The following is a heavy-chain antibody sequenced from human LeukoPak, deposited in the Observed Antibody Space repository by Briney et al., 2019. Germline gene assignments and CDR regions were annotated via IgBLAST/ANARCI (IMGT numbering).Heavy chain of an antibody. CDR2: IYTSGST. Sequence: SETLSLTCTVSGGSISSYYWSWIRQPAGKGLEWIGRIYTSGSTNRNPSLKSRVTISVDKSKNQLSLKLSSVTAADTAVYYCARDYYDSSGYYGRGGYYYMDVWGKGTTVTVSS. CDR3: ARDYYDSSGYYGRGGYYYMDV. V-gene: IGHV4-4*07. CDR1: GGSISSYY. J-gene: IGHJ6*03. D-gene: IGHD3-22*01.